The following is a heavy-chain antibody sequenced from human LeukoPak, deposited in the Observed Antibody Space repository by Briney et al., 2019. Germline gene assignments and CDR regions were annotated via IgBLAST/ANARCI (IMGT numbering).Heavy chain of an antibody. CDR3: AKAESFGDGFHWFDP. D-gene: IGHD4-17*01. CDR1: GFTFISYG. J-gene: IGHJ5*02. CDR2: ISYDGSNK. V-gene: IGHV3-30*18. Sequence: GGSLRLSCAASGFTFISYGMHWVRQAPGKGLEWVAVISYDGSNKFYGDSVKGRFTISRDNSKNTLFLQMNSLRAEDTAVYYCAKAESFGDGFHWFDPWGQGTLVTVSS.